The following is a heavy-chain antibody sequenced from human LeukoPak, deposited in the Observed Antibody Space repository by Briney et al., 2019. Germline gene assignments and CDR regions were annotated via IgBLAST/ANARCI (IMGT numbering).Heavy chain of an antibody. D-gene: IGHD2-2*01. Sequence: ASVKVSCKASGYTFTSYDINWVRQATGQGLEWMGWMNPNSGGTNYAQKFQGRVTMTRDTSISTAYMELSRLRSDDTAVYYCARPLGYCSSTSCTPGHYWGQGTLVTVSS. J-gene: IGHJ4*02. CDR1: GYTFTSYD. CDR2: MNPNSGGT. V-gene: IGHV1-2*02. CDR3: ARPLGYCSSTSCTPGHY.